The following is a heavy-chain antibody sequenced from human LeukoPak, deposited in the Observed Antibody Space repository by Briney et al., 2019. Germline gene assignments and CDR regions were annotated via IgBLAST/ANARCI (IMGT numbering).Heavy chain of an antibody. CDR3: ARDYYDSSGFDY. V-gene: IGHV3-48*03. CDR1: GFTFSSYE. D-gene: IGHD3-22*01. Sequence: PGGSLRLSCAASGFTFSSYEMNWVRQAPGKGLEWVSYISSSGSTIYYADSVKGRFTISRDNAKNSLYLQMNSLRAEDTAVYYCARDYYDSSGFDYWGQGTLVTVSP. J-gene: IGHJ4*02. CDR2: ISSSGSTI.